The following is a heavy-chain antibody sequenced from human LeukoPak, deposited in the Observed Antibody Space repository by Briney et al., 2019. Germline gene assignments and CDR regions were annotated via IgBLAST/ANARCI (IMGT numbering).Heavy chain of an antibody. V-gene: IGHV1-2*04. CDR2: INPNSGGT. J-gene: IGHJ4*02. CDR3: ARGAPWGRAIAVAGKYYFDY. D-gene: IGHD6-19*01. CDR1: GYTFTGYY. Sequence: ASVKVSCKASGYTFTGYYMHWVRQAPGQGLEWMGWINPNSGGTNYAQKFRGWVTMTRDTSISTAYMELSRLRSDDTAVYYCARGAPWGRAIAVAGKYYFDYWGQGTLVTVSS.